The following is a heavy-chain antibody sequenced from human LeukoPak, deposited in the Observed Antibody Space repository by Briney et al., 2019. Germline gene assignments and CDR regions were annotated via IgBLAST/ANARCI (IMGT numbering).Heavy chain of an antibody. D-gene: IGHD5-18*01. CDR1: GFTFRTYG. CDR2: ISSDGSNK. CDR3: ARGRYSYGSSIFDY. Sequence: PGGSLRLSCAASGFTFRTYGMHWIRQAPGKGLEWMAVISSDGSNKYYADSVKGRFTISRDNSKNTLYLQMNSLRADDTAVYYCARGRYSYGSSIFDYWGQGTLVTVSS. V-gene: IGHV3-30*03. J-gene: IGHJ4*02.